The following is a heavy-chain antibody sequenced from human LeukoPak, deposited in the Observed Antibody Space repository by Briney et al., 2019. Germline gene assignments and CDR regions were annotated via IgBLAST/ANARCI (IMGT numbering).Heavy chain of an antibody. CDR3: AELGITMFGGV. CDR2: IKQDGSEK. V-gene: IGHV3-7*01. J-gene: IGHJ6*04. CDR1: RFTFSSYW. Sequence: GGSLRLSCAASRFTFSSYWMSWVRQAPGKGLEWVANIKQDGSEKYYVDSVKGRFTISRDNAKNSLYLQMNSLRAEDTAVYYCAELGITMFGGVWGKGSTVTISS. D-gene: IGHD3-10*02.